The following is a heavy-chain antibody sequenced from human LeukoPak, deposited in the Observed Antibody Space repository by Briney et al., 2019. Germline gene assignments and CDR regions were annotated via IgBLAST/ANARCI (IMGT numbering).Heavy chain of an antibody. V-gene: IGHV1-2*02. CDR3: ARDEVDILTGYYGLGLFMDV. Sequence: ASVKVSCKASGYTFTGYYMHWVRQAPGQGLEWMGWINPNSGGTNYAQKFQGRVTMTRDTSISTAYMELSRLRSDDTAVYYCARDEVDILTGYYGLGLFMDVWGKGTTVTISS. CDR2: INPNSGGT. J-gene: IGHJ6*03. D-gene: IGHD3-9*01. CDR1: GYTFTGYY.